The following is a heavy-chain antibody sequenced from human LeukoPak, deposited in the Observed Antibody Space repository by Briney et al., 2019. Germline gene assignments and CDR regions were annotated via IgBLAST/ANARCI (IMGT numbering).Heavy chain of an antibody. CDR3: ARVRLGRGLDY. J-gene: IGHJ4*02. V-gene: IGHV4-4*07. CDR1: GDSISSSY. CDR2: IHTSGST. D-gene: IGHD6-19*01. Sequence: PSETLSITCTVSGDSISSSYWGWIRQPAGKGLEWIGRIHTSGSTYYSPSLKSRVTMSVDTSTNQFSLKLSSVTAADTAMYYCARVRLGRGLDYWGQGTLVTVSS.